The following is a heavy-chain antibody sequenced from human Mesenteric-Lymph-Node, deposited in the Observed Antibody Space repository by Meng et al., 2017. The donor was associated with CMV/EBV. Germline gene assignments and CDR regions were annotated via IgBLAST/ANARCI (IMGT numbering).Heavy chain of an antibody. Sequence: GGSLRLSCAASGLTFKNYGMHWVRQAPGKGLEWVAFIRHDGSNKYYADSVEGRFTISRDNSKNTLYLQMNSLRAEDTAVYYCAKGRGIYRLFDYWGQGTLVTVSS. D-gene: IGHD6-13*01. V-gene: IGHV3-30*02. CDR3: AKGRGIYRLFDY. CDR1: GLTFKNYG. CDR2: IRHDGSNK. J-gene: IGHJ4*02.